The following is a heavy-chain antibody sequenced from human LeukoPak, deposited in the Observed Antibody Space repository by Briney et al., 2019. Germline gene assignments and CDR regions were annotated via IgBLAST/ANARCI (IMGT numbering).Heavy chain of an antibody. CDR2: ISSSSSYT. V-gene: IGHV3-11*06. CDR1: GFTFSDYY. Sequence: GGSLRLSCAASGFTFSDYYMSWIRQAPGKGLEWVSYISSSSSYTNYADSVKGRFTISRDNAKNSLYLQMNSLRAEDTAVYYCARDSRSRAITIFGVATTYYFDYWGQGTLVTVSS. D-gene: IGHD3-3*01. CDR3: ARDSRSRAITIFGVATTYYFDY. J-gene: IGHJ4*02.